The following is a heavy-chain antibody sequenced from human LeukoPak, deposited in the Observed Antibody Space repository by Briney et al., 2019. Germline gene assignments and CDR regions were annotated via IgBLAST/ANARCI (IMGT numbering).Heavy chain of an antibody. D-gene: IGHD3-22*01. CDR1: GGTFSSYI. V-gene: IGHV1-69*13. CDR2: IIPIFGTS. Sequence: SVKVSCKASGGTFSSYIISWVRQAPGQGLEWMGGIIPIFGTSNYALKFQGRVTIIADESTSTVYMELSSLRSEDTAVYYCARDQDPHYYDSSGYYIYYWGQGTLVTVSS. J-gene: IGHJ4*02. CDR3: ARDQDPHYYDSSGYYIYY.